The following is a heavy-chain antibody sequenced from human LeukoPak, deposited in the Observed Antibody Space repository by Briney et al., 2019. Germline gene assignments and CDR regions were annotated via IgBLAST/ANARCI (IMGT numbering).Heavy chain of an antibody. Sequence: PGGSLRLSCEASGFTFSSYAMHWARQPPGKGLEWVEVISYDGRDKYYADSVNGRFTISRDNSMIMVYLQMNSLRAEDTVVYYCARDRFVVGATDSFDIWGQGTMVSVSS. CDR3: ARDRFVVGATDSFDI. D-gene: IGHD1-26*01. CDR1: GFTFSSYA. J-gene: IGHJ3*02. V-gene: IGHV3-30*04. CDR2: ISYDGRDK.